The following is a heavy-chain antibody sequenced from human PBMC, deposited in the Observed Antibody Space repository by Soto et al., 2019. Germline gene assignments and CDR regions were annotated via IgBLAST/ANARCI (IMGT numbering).Heavy chain of an antibody. CDR2: IHYSVSA. CDR3: VRHVTTSQGVPGLKWFDP. CDR1: GGSISSSSSY. V-gene: IGHV4-39*01. D-gene: IGHD4-4*01. J-gene: IGHJ5*02. Sequence: SETLSLTCTVSGGSISSSSSYWGWIRQPPGKGLEWIGSIHYSVSAFYNPSLKGRVTISVDTSKNQFSLKLGSVTAADTAVYYCVRHVTTSQGVPGLKWFDPWGQGTLVTVSS.